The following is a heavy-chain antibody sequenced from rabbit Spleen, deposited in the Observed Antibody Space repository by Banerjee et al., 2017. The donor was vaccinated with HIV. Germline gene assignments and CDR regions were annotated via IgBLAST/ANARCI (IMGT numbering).Heavy chain of an antibody. V-gene: IGHV1S45*01. CDR1: GFSFSSSYW. J-gene: IGHJ4*01. CDR2: IDTGSGGST. CDR3: ARDAGRGDYIDGVFNL. Sequence: QEQLEESGGDLVKPGASLTLTCTASGFSFSSSYWICWVRQAPGKGLEWIACIDTGSGGSTFYASWVNGRFTISKTSSTTVTLQMTSLTAADTATYFCARDAGRGDYIDGVFNLWGQGTLVTVS. D-gene: IGHD8-1*01.